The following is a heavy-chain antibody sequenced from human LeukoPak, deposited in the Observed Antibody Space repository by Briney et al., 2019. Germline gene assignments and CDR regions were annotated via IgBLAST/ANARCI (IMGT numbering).Heavy chain of an antibody. CDR2: IKQDGSEK. J-gene: IGHJ4*02. CDR3: ARGGYYYDSSGYYDY. D-gene: IGHD3-22*01. Sequence: PGGSLRLSCAASGFIFSSYWMSWVRQAPGKGLEWVDNIKQDGSEKYYVDSVKGRFTISRDNAKNSLYLQMNSLRAEDTAVYYCARGGYYYDSSGYYDYWGQGTLVTVSS. V-gene: IGHV3-7*01. CDR1: GFIFSSYW.